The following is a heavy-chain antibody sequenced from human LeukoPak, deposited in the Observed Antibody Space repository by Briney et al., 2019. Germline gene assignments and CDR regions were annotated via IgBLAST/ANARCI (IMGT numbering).Heavy chain of an antibody. D-gene: IGHD1-26*01. Sequence: GGSLRLSCAASGFTFSSYGMHWVRQAPGKGLEWVSSISSSSSYIYYADSVKGRFTISRDNAKNSLYLQMNSLRAEDTAVYYCARDGSQYSGSYPGAYWGQGTLVTVSS. J-gene: IGHJ4*02. CDR2: ISSSSSYI. V-gene: IGHV3-21*01. CDR3: ARDGSQYSGSYPGAY. CDR1: GFTFSSYG.